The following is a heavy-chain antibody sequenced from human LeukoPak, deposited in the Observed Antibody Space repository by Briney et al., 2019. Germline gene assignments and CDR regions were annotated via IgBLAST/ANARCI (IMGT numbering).Heavy chain of an antibody. J-gene: IGHJ6*02. CDR3: ARDPQIEGRSDYGMDD. CDR2: IYSGGTT. V-gene: IGHV3-53*01. CDR1: RITVSTNY. Sequence: GGSRRPPCAVSRITVSTNYMSWVRHPPRKGLEWVSIIYSGGTTYYEESVQDRFITPRDNSKNTVYLQMNSMRVEDTAVYYCARDPQIEGRSDYGMDDWGQGTTVTVSS. D-gene: IGHD3-10*01.